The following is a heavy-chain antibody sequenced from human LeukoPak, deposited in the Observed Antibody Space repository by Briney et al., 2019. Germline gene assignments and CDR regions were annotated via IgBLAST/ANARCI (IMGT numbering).Heavy chain of an antibody. CDR1: GGSFSGYY. CDR2: INHSGST. Sequence: SETLSLTCAVYGGSFSGYYWSWIRQPPGKGLEWIGEINHSGSTNYNPSLKSRVTISVDTSKNQFSLKLSSVTAADTAEYYCAQLATDYYYYGMDVWGQGTTVTVSS. D-gene: IGHD6-13*01. CDR3: AQLATDYYYYGMDV. V-gene: IGHV4-34*01. J-gene: IGHJ6*02.